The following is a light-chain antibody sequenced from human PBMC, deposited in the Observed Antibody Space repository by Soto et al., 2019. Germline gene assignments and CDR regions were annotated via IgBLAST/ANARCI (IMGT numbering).Light chain of an antibody. CDR2: NVS. CDR1: RSLVFRDGNTY. Sequence: VLTQSPLSVSVTVGQPASISCRTSRSLVFRDGNTYLHWFQQRPGQSPRRLIENVSNRDSGVPDRFTGSGSGTDFTLEISSVEAEDVGMYYCMHSIDWPWTFGQGTKVDIK. J-gene: IGKJ1*01. V-gene: IGKV2-30*01. CDR3: MHSIDWPWT.